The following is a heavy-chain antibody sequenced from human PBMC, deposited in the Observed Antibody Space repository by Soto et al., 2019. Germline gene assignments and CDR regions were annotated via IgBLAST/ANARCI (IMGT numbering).Heavy chain of an antibody. J-gene: IGHJ4*02. D-gene: IGHD3-10*01. V-gene: IGHV3-30-3*01. CDR3: ASAGGH. CDR2: ISHDGSNR. CDR1: GFTFSSYT. Sequence: QVQLVESGGGVVQPGRSLRLPCAVSGFTFSSYTMHWVRQAPGKGLEWVARISHDGSNRYYADSVKGRFTISRDNSKNTLYLQMNSLTTEDTAVYYCASAGGHWGQGTLVTVSS.